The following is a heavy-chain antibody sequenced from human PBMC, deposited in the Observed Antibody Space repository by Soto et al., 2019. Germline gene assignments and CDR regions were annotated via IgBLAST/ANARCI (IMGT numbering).Heavy chain of an antibody. CDR1: GFTFTTYT. Sequence: GWSLRLSCSVSGFTFTTYTLHWVRQAPGKGLEWVAVISNDGRKKYYADSMKGRFTISRDNTENTLFLQINSLRVEDTAVYYCARGDCGGDCYRLDYWGQGTLVTVSS. J-gene: IGHJ4*02. D-gene: IGHD2-21*02. CDR3: ARGDCGGDCYRLDY. CDR2: ISNDGRKK. V-gene: IGHV3-30*04.